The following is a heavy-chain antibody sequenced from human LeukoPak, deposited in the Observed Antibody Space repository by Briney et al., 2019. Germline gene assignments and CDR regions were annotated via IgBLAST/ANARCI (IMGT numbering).Heavy chain of an antibody. J-gene: IGHJ4*02. V-gene: IGHV4-39*01. Sequence: SETLSLTCTVSGGSISSSSYYWGWIRQPPGTGLEWTGSIYYSGSTYYNPSLKSRVTISVDTSKNQFSLKLSSVTAADTAVYYCARRYRSGWYFDYWGQGTLVTVSS. CDR2: IYYSGST. CDR1: GGSISSSSYY. D-gene: IGHD6-19*01. CDR3: ARRYRSGWYFDY.